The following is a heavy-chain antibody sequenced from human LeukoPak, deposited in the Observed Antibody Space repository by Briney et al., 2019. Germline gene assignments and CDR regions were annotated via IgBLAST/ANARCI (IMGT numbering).Heavy chain of an antibody. CDR3: AANYGSGSYLGTYFDY. J-gene: IGHJ4*02. CDR1: GGPISSSSYY. CDR2: IYYSGTT. Sequence: PSETLSLTCTVSGGPISSSSYYWGWIRQPPEKGLEWIGSIYYSGTTYYNPSLKSRVTISVDTSKNQFSLKLSSVTAADTAVYYCAANYGSGSYLGTYFDYWGQGTLVTVSS. D-gene: IGHD3-10*01. V-gene: IGHV4-39*01.